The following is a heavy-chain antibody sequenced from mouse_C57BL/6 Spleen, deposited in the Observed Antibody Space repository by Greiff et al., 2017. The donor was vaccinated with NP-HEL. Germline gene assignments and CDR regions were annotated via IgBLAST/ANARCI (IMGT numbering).Heavy chain of an antibody. J-gene: IGHJ2*01. CDR1: GYTFTDYE. Sequence: VKLMESGAELVRPGASVTLSCKASGYTFTDYEMHWVKQTPVHGLEWIGAIDPETGGTAYNQKFKGKAILTADKSSSTAYMELRSLTSEDSAVYYCTLIYDGYYSDYWGQGTTLTVSS. CDR3: TLIYDGYYSDY. D-gene: IGHD2-3*01. V-gene: IGHV1-15*01. CDR2: IDPETGGT.